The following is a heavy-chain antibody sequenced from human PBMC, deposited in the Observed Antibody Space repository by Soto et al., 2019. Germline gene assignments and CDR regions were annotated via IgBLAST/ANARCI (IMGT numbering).Heavy chain of an antibody. V-gene: IGHV3-30-3*01. J-gene: IGHJ4*02. CDR1: GFTFSSYA. CDR3: ARGPYSSSSFFDY. Sequence: RLSCAASGFTFSSYAMHWVRQAPGKGLEWVAVISYDGSNKYYADSVKGRFTISRDNSKNTLYLQMNSLRAEDTAVYYCARGPYSSSSFFDYWGQGTLVTVSS. D-gene: IGHD6-6*01. CDR2: ISYDGSNK.